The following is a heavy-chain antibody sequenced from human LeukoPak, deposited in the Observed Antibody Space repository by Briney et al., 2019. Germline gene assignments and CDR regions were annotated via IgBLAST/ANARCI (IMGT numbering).Heavy chain of an antibody. CDR2: IYLGVPDS. V-gene: IGHV5-51*01. J-gene: IGHJ4*02. Sequence: GESLKISCKASGHSITSYWIGWVRQVPGRGLEWMGHIYLGVPDSRYRPSFQGQVTISADKSITTAYLQWSSLKASDTAIYYCARRGHGSSWYYFDYWGQGTLVTVSS. CDR1: GHSITSYW. D-gene: IGHD6-13*01. CDR3: ARRGHGSSWYYFDY.